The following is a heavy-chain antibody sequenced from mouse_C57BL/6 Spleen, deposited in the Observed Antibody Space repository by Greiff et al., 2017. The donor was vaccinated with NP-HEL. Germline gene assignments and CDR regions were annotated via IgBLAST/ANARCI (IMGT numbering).Heavy chain of an antibody. D-gene: IGHD2-4*01. CDR2: IYPRSGNT. V-gene: IGHV1-81*01. CDR3: ASRGYDYDEGYYAMDY. CDR1: GYTFTSYG. Sequence: QVQLQQSGAELARPGASVKLSCKASGYTFTSYGISWVKQRTGQGLEWIGEIYPRSGNTYYNEKFKGKATLTADKSSSTAYMELRSLTSEDSAVYFCASRGYDYDEGYYAMDYWGQGTSVTVSS. J-gene: IGHJ4*01.